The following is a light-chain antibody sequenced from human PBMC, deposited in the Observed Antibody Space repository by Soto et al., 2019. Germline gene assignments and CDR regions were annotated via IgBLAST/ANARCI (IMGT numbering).Light chain of an antibody. Sequence: EIVLSQSAGTLSLSPGERATLSCRASQSVSSSYLACYQQKPGQAPRLLIYGASSRATGIPDRFSGSGSGTDFTLTISRLEPEDFAVYYCQQYGSSPWTFGQGTKVDI. CDR3: QQYGSSPWT. V-gene: IGKV3-20*01. CDR1: QSVSSSY. CDR2: GAS. J-gene: IGKJ1*01.